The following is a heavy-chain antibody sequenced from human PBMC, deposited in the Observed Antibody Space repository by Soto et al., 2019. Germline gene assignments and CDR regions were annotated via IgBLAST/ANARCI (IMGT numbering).Heavy chain of an antibody. V-gene: IGHV4-59*12. Sequence: QVQLQESGPGLVKPSETLSLTCTVSGGFIISDYWIWIRQPPGQGLEWIGYIHYSGSTNYNPSLRTPIIHLIETSQKHFFLKFKSLAAGEPGVYLCCREILNGRMGNDLWGPRDTVTVSS. J-gene: IGHJ6*01. CDR2: IHYSGST. CDR1: GGFIISDY. CDR3: CREILNGRMGNDL. D-gene: IGHD3-9*01.